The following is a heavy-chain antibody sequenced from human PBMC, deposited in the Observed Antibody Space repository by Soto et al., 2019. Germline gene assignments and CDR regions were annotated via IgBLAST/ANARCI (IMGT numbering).Heavy chain of an antibody. V-gene: IGHV3-30*18. CDR2: ISYDGSNQ. CDR3: AKDQASGQGSFDS. J-gene: IGHJ4*02. Sequence: GGSLRLSCAASGFTFNIYGMHWVRQAPDKGLEWVALISYDGSNQYYADSVKGRFTISRDNSKNTLFLQMNSLRADDTAVYYCAKDQASGQGSFDSWGQGALVTVSS. CDR1: GFTFNIYG.